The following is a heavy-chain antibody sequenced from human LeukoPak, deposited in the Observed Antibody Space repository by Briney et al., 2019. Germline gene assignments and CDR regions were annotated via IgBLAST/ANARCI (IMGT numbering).Heavy chain of an antibody. V-gene: IGHV3-7*01. CDR1: GFTFSSYW. Sequence: GGSLRLSCAASGFTFSSYWMSWVRQAPGKGLEWVANIKQDGSEKYYVDSVKGRFTISRDNAKNSLYLQMNSLRAEDTAVYYCARSRGYSYGYPFDYWGQGTLVTVSS. J-gene: IGHJ4*02. D-gene: IGHD5-18*01. CDR3: ARSRGYSYGYPFDY. CDR2: IKQDGSEK.